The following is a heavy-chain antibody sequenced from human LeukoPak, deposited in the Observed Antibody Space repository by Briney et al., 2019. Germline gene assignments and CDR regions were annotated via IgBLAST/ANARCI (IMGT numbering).Heavy chain of an antibody. CDR2: IYYSGTT. Sequence: SETLSLTCTVSGGSISSSSYYWGWIRQPPGKGLEWIGSIYYSGTTYYNPSLKSRVTISVDTSKNQFSLKLSSVTAADTALYYCAKHYMGSSYNHGLDCWGQGTLVTVSS. CDR1: GGSISSSSYY. D-gene: IGHD3-10*01. V-gene: IGHV4-39*01. J-gene: IGHJ4*02. CDR3: AKHYMGSSYNHGLDC.